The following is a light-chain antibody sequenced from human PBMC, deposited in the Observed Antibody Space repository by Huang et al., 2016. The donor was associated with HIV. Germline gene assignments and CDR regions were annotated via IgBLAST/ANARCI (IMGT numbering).Light chain of an antibody. CDR3: QQYNNWPPYT. V-gene: IGKV3-15*01. J-gene: IGKJ2*01. CDR2: GAS. Sequence: EIVMTQSPATLSVSPGERATLSCRASQSVSSNLAWYQQKPGQAPRLLIYGASTRATGISARFSGSASGTEFTLTISSLQSEDFALYYCQQYNNWPPYTFGQGTKLEIK. CDR1: QSVSSN.